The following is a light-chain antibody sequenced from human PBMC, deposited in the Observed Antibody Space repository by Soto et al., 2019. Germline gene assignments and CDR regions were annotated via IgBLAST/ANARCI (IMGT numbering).Light chain of an antibody. V-gene: IGKV3-15*01. J-gene: IGKJ1*01. Sequence: EIVITQSPATLSVSPGERATLSCRASQSVSSYLAWYQQKPGQAPRLLIYGASTRATGIPARFSGSGSGTEFTLTISSLQSEDFAVYYCQQYNKWPRTFGQGTKVDIK. CDR2: GAS. CDR1: QSVSSY. CDR3: QQYNKWPRT.